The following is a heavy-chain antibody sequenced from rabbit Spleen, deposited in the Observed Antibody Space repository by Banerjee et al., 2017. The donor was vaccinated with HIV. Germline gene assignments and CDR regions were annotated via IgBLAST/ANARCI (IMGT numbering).Heavy chain of an antibody. CDR1: GVSFSSNHY. CDR3: ARDSGSSFSSYGMDL. J-gene: IGHJ6*01. D-gene: IGHD8-1*01. CDR2: IEGGSSAFS. V-gene: IGHV1S40*01. Sequence: QSLEESGGDLVKPGASLTLTCTASGVSFSSNHYMCWVRQAPGKGLEWIACIEGGSSAFSYFASWVKGRFTISKTSSTTVTLQMTSLTAADTATYFCARDSGSSFSSYGMDLWGQGTLVTVS.